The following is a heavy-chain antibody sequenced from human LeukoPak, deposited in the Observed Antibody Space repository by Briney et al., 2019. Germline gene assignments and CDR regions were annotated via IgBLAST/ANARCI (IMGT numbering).Heavy chain of an antibody. CDR3: ARGRAVTTGDDY. D-gene: IGHD4-17*01. CDR1: GGSINNY. Sequence: SETLSLTCTVSGGSINNYWSWIRQPAGKGLEWIGRIFSSGSTVYHPSLKSRATMSVDTSRNSFSLKLTSVTAADTAVYYCARGRAVTTGDDYWGQGTLVTVSS. CDR2: IFSSGST. J-gene: IGHJ4*02. V-gene: IGHV4-4*07.